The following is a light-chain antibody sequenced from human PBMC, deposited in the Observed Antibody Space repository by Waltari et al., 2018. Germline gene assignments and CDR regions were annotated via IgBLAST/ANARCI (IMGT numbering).Light chain of an antibody. CDR2: KAS. CDR1: QSISSW. V-gene: IGKV1-5*03. J-gene: IGKJ1*01. Sequence: TCRASQSISSWLAWYQQKPGKAPKLLIYKASSLESGVPSRFSGSGSGTEFTLTIGSLQPDDFATYYCQQYNSYPWTFGQGTKVEIK. CDR3: QQYNSYPWT.